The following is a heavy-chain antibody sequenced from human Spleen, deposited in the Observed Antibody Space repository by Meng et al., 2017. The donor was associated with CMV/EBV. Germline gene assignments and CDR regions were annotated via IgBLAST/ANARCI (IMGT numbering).Heavy chain of an antibody. CDR3: ARDQASTPPGIDYFGMDV. CDR1: GFTFDSYT. J-gene: IGHJ6*02. V-gene: IGHV3-23*01. D-gene: IGHD1-14*01. CDR2: ISSSGGTT. Sequence: GESLKISCAASGFTFDSYTMSWVRQAPGKGLEWVSGISSSGGTTYYADSVKGRFTISRDNAKNSLDLQMNSLRVEDTALYYCARDQASTPPGIDYFGMDVWGQGTTVTVSS.